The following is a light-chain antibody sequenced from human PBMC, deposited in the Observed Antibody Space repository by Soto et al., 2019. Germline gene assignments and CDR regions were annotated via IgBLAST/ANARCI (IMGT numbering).Light chain of an antibody. CDR2: RNN. V-gene: IGLV1-47*01. CDR1: SGTNY. CDR3: AAWDDSLSGFYV. Sequence: QSALTQSPSASGTPGQTVTISCSGSSGTNYVYWYQQLPGTAPKLLIYRNNQRPSGVPDRFSGSKSGTSASLAISGLRSADEADYYCAAWDDSLSGFYVFGTGTKLTVL. J-gene: IGLJ1*01.